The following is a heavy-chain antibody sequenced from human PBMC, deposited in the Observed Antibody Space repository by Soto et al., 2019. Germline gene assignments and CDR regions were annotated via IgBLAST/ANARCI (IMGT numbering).Heavy chain of an antibody. CDR2: ISYDGSNK. Sequence: GRSLRVSCAASGFTFSSYGMHWVRQAPGKGLEWVAVISYDGSNKYYADSVKGRFTSSRDNSKNTLYLQMNSLRAEDTAVYYCGKESGSLGFDPRGQGTLVTASS. J-gene: IGHJ5*02. V-gene: IGHV3-30*18. D-gene: IGHD3-3*01. CDR1: GFTFSSYG. CDR3: GKESGSLGFDP.